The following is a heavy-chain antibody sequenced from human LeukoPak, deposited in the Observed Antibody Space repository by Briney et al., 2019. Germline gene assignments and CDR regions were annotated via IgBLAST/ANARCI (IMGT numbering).Heavy chain of an antibody. D-gene: IGHD3-10*01. V-gene: IGHV3-23*01. CDR2: ISGSGDKT. J-gene: IGHJ4*02. Sequence: GGSLRLSCAASGFTFTNFAVSWVRQAPGKGLEGVSAISGSGDKTFYAESVRGRFTISRDNSRNTLYLQMNSLRAEDTAVYYCAKDLNYGFDSWGQGTLVTV. CDR1: GFTFTNFA. CDR3: AKDLNYGFDS.